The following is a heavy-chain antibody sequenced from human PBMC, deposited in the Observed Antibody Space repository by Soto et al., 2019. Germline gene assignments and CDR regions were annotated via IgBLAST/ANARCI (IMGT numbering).Heavy chain of an antibody. Sequence: EVQLVESGGGLVQPGGSLRLSCAASGFTFSSYWIHWVRQAPGKGLVWVSRIGSDGSPTRYADSVKGRFTISRDNAKNTLYLQMSSLRAEDTAVYYCARGRGYGDYFYCDYWGQGTLVTVSS. D-gene: IGHD4-17*01. CDR1: GFTFSSYW. CDR2: IGSDGSPT. J-gene: IGHJ4*02. V-gene: IGHV3-74*01. CDR3: ARGRGYGDYFYCDY.